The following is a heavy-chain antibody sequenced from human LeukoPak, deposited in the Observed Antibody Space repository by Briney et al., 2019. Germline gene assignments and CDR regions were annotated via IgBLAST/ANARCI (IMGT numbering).Heavy chain of an antibody. CDR3: ASQLGGTTFH. V-gene: IGHV4-59*01. D-gene: IGHD1-1*01. Sequence: PSETLSLTCTVSGVSISSYFWSWIRQPPGKGLEWIGYVYYNGITNYNSSLKNRVSISLDTSKNQFSLNLNSVTAADTAVYYCASQLGGTTFHWGQGTLVTVSS. CDR1: GVSISSYF. J-gene: IGHJ4*02. CDR2: VYYNGIT.